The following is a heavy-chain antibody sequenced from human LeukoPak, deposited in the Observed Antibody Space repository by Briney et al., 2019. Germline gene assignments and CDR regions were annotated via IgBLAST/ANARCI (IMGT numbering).Heavy chain of an antibody. J-gene: IGHJ6*02. CDR1: GGSISSYY. Sequence: SETLSLTCTVSGGSISSYYWSWIRQPPGKGLEWIGYIYYSGSTNYNPSLKSRVTISVDTSKNQFSLKLSSVTAADTAVYYCARCVYYYGMDVWGQGTTVTVSS. CDR2: IYYSGST. V-gene: IGHV4-59*08. CDR3: ARCVYYYGMDV.